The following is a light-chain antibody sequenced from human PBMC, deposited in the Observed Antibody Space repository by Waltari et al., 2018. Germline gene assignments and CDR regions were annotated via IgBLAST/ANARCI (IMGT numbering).Light chain of an antibody. CDR3: SSYTTSGTWV. Sequence: QSALTQPASVSGSPGQSITISCPGTNRDVGRYNHISWCQQHPGKAPKPVIYDVNNRPSGVSNRFSGSKSGNTASLTISGLQTEDEADYYCSSYTTSGTWVFGGGTKLAVL. V-gene: IGLV2-14*03. CDR2: DVN. CDR1: NRDVGRYNH. J-gene: IGLJ3*02.